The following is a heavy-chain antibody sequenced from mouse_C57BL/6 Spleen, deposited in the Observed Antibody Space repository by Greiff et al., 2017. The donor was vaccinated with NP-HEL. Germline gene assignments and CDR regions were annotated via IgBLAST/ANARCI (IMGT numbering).Heavy chain of an antibody. J-gene: IGHJ3*01. CDR3: ARSDMAYDARGWFAY. CDR1: GYAFSSYW. Sequence: QVQLQQSGAELVKPGASVKISCKASGYAFSSYWMNWVKQRPGKGLEWIGQIYPGDGDTNYNGKFKGKATLTADKSSSTAYMQLSSLTSEDSAVYFCARSDMAYDARGWFAYWGQGTLVTVSA. CDR2: IYPGDGDT. D-gene: IGHD2-14*01. V-gene: IGHV1-80*01.